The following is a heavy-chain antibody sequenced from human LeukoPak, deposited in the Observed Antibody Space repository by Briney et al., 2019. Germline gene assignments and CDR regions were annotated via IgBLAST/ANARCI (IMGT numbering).Heavy chain of an antibody. CDR3: AKDRGSHSLWDY. V-gene: IGHV3-30*18. J-gene: IGHJ4*02. CDR2: ISYDGSNK. Sequence: PGGSLRLSCAASGFTFSSYGMHWVRQAPGKGLEWVALISYDGSNKYYADSVKGRFAISRDNSKNTLYVEMNSLRAEDTAVYYCAKDRGSHSLWDYWDQGTLVTVSS. D-gene: IGHD1-26*01. CDR1: GFTFSSYG.